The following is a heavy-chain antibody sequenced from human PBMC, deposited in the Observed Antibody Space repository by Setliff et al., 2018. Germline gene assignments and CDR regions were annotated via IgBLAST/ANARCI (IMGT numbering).Heavy chain of an antibody. J-gene: IGHJ4*02. Sequence: GGSLRLSCAASGFTFSSYGIHWVRQAPGKGLEWVAVSRYAENYQYYADSVKGRFTISRDNAKNSVYLQMNSLRAEDTAIYYCATTRVWIPVLDSCGQGTLVTVSS. D-gene: IGHD5-18*01. CDR2: SRYAENYQ. CDR1: GFTFSSYG. CDR3: ATTRVWIPVLDS. V-gene: IGHV3-33*03.